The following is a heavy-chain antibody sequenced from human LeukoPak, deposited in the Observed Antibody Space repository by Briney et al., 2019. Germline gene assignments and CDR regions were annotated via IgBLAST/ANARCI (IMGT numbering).Heavy chain of an antibody. CDR2: IKQDGSEK. J-gene: IGHJ3*02. CDR3: ARDLLVRGRAFDI. CDR1: GFTFSSYW. Sequence: GGSLRLSCAVSGFTFSSYWMSWVRQAPGKGLEWVANIKQDGSEKYYVDSVKGRFTISRDNAKNSLYLQMNSLRAEDTAVYYCARDLLVRGRAFDIWGQGTMVTVSS. D-gene: IGHD3-10*01. V-gene: IGHV3-7*01.